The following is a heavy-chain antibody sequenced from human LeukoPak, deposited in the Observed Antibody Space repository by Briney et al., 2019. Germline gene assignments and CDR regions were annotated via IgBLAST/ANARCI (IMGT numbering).Heavy chain of an antibody. CDR1: GFTFSSYG. CDR2: IRYDGSNK. J-gene: IGHJ3*02. D-gene: IGHD7-27*01. Sequence: AGGSLRLPCAASGFTFSSYGMHWVRQAPGKGLEWVAFIRYDGSNKYYADSVKGRFTISRDNSKNTLYLQMNSLRAEDTAVYYCAKERTGNDAFDIWGQGTMVTVSS. V-gene: IGHV3-30*02. CDR3: AKERTGNDAFDI.